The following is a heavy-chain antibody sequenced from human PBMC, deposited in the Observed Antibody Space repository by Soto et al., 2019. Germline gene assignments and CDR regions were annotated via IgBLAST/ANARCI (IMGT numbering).Heavy chain of an antibody. V-gene: IGHV3-30-3*01. J-gene: IGHJ4*02. CDR1: GFTFSDFE. Sequence: QVQLVESGGGVVQPGRSLRLSCSASGFTFSDFEMYWIRQAPGKGLDWVSFISYDGSNQYYAGSVKGRFTISRDKYKNTLFLLMSSLRPEDTAVYFCARRTGTAPRFDFWGQGTLVTVSS. D-gene: IGHD1-7*01. CDR2: ISYDGSNQ. CDR3: ARRTGTAPRFDF.